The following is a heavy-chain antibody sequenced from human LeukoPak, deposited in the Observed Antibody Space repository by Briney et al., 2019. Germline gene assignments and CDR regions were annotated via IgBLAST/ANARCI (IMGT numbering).Heavy chain of an antibody. CDR1: GFTFSSYW. CDR2: IKQDGSEK. Sequence: GGSLRLSCAASGFTFSSYWMSWVRQAPGQGLEGVANIKQDGSEKYFVDSVKGRFTISRDNAKNSLYLQMNSLRAEDTAVYYCARDGYNPLFDYWGQGTLVTVSS. V-gene: IGHV3-7*01. J-gene: IGHJ4*02. D-gene: IGHD5-24*01. CDR3: ARDGYNPLFDY.